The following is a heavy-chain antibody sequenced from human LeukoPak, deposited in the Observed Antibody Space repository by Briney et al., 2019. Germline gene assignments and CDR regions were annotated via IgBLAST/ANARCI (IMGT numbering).Heavy chain of an antibody. D-gene: IGHD5-24*01. J-gene: IGHJ4*02. Sequence: SETLSLTCTVSGGSIGSYYWSWIRQPPGKGLEWIGYVYYSGSSNYHPSLKSRVTISVDTSKNQFSLKLSSVTAADTAVYYCARLGGDGYNLGYWGQGTLVTVSS. CDR1: GGSIGSYY. CDR2: VYYSGSS. CDR3: ARLGGDGYNLGY. V-gene: IGHV4-59*08.